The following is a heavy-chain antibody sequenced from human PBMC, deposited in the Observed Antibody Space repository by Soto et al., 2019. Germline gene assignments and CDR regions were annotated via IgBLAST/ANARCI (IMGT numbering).Heavy chain of an antibody. J-gene: IGHJ4*02. Sequence: LRLSCAASGFTFSNAWMSWVRQAPGRGLEWVGRIKSKTDGGTTDYAAPVKGRFTISRDDSKNTLYLQMNSLKTEDTAVCYCTTLPHCSGGSCYFPYFDYWGQGTLVTVSS. V-gene: IGHV3-15*01. D-gene: IGHD2-15*01. CDR3: TTLPHCSGGSCYFPYFDY. CDR1: GFTFSNAW. CDR2: IKSKTDGGTT.